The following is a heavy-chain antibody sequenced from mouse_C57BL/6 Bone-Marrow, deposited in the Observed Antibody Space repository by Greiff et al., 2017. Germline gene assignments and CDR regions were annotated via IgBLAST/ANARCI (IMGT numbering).Heavy chain of an antibody. Sequence: QVQLQQPGAELVKPGASVKLSCKASGYTFTSYWMHWVKQRPGQGLEWIGMIHPKSGSTNYNEKFKSKATLTVDKSSSTAYMQLSSLTSEDSAVYYCARGGQLRLPWFAYWGQGTLVTVSA. D-gene: IGHD3-2*02. J-gene: IGHJ3*01. CDR1: GYTFTSYW. CDR3: ARGGQLRLPWFAY. CDR2: IHPKSGST. V-gene: IGHV1-64*01.